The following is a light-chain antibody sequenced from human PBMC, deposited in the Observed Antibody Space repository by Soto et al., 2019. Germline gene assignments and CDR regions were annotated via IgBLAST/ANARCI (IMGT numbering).Light chain of an antibody. CDR1: QVISSS. CDR2: AAS. Sequence: DIQLTQSPSFLSASVGDRVTITCRASQVISSSLAWYQQKPGKAPKLLIYAASTLQTGVPSRFSGSGSETDFTLTISSLQPEDFATSYCQHRYGYPLDFGQGTRLDIK. CDR3: QHRYGYPLD. V-gene: IGKV1-9*01. J-gene: IGKJ5*01.